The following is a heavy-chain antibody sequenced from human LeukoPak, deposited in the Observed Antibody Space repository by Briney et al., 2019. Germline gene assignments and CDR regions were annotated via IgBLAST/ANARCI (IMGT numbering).Heavy chain of an antibody. V-gene: IGHV3-74*01. Sequence: GGSLRLSCAASGFTFSSYWMHWVRQAPGKGLVWVSRINSDGSSTSYADSVKGRFTISRDNPKNTLYLQMNSLRAEDTAVYYCARAVGRGAGYFDYWGQGTLVTVSS. J-gene: IGHJ4*02. CDR2: INSDGSST. CDR3: ARAVGRGAGYFDY. CDR1: GFTFSSYW. D-gene: IGHD1-26*01.